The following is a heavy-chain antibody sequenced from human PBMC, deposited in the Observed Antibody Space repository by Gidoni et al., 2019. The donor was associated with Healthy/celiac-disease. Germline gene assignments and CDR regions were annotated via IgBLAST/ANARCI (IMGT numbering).Heavy chain of an antibody. CDR3: ARDRNLAARDAFDI. Sequence: QVQLVESGGGVVQPGRSLRLSCAASGFTFSNYGMHWVRQAPGKGLEWVAVIWYDGSNKYYADSVKGRFTVSRDNSKNTLYLQMNSLRAEDTAVYYCARDRNLAARDAFDIWGQGTMVTVSS. CDR2: IWYDGSNK. D-gene: IGHD6-6*01. V-gene: IGHV3-33*01. CDR1: GFTFSNYG. J-gene: IGHJ3*02.